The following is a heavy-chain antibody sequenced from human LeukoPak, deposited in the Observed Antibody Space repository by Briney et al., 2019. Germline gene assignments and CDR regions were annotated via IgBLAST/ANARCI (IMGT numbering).Heavy chain of an antibody. J-gene: IGHJ6*03. D-gene: IGHD3-10*01. CDR3: AKGFGMGYYYMDV. Sequence: PGGSLRLSYAASGFTFSSYGMHWVRQAPGKGLEWVAVIWYDGSNKYYADSVRGRFTISRDNSKNTLYLQMNSLRAEDTAVYYCAKGFGMGYYYMDVWGKGTTVTVSS. V-gene: IGHV3-33*06. CDR1: GFTFSSYG. CDR2: IWYDGSNK.